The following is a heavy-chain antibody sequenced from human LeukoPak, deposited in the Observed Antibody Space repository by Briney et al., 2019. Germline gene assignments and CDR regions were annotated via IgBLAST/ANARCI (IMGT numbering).Heavy chain of an antibody. V-gene: IGHV4-59*08. CDR1: GGSISSYY. CDR2: IYYSGST. CDR3: ASLYDSWSGYNTGAEYFQH. J-gene: IGHJ1*01. D-gene: IGHD3-3*01. Sequence: PSETLSLTCTVSGGSISSYYWSWIRQPPGKGLEWIGYIYYSGSTNYNPSLKSRVTISVDTSKNQFSLKLSSVTAADTAVYYCASLYDSWSGYNTGAEYFQHWGQGTLVTVSS.